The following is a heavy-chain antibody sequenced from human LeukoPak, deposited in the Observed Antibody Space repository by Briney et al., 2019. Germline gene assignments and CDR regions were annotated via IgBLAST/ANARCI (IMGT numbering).Heavy chain of an antibody. CDR2: INAGNGNT. CDR3: ARFYGSGSYRAYYYYYGMDV. V-gene: IGHV1-3*01. Sequence: ASVKVSCKASGYTFTSYAMHWVRQAPGQRLEWMGWINAGNGNTKYSQKFQGRVTITRDTSASTAYMELSSLRSEDTAVYYCARFYGSGSYRAYYYYYGMDVWGQGTTVTVSS. CDR1: GYTFTSYA. D-gene: IGHD3-10*01. J-gene: IGHJ6*02.